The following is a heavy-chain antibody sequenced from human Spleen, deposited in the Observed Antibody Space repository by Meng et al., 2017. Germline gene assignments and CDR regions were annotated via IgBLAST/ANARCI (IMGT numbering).Heavy chain of an antibody. J-gene: IGHJ4*02. CDR2: MNPNSGNT. V-gene: IGHV1-8*02. CDR3: AGDQSGVLLWAGDFDN. CDR1: GYTFTSYD. Sequence: ASVKVSCRASGYTFTSYDIIWLRQATGQGLQWMGWMNPNSGNTGYAQKFQSRVTLTTDTYASTAYLELRNLRSDDTAVYYCAGDQSGVLLWAGDFDNWGQGTLVTVSS. D-gene: IGHD3-10*01.